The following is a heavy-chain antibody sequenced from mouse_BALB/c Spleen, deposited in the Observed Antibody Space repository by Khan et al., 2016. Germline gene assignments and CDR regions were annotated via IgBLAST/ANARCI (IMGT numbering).Heavy chain of an antibody. V-gene: IGHV1-87*01. J-gene: IGHJ3*01. CDR3: EDALIVY. CDR2: IYPGDGDT. CDR1: GYTSANYW. Sequence: QVQLQQSGAELARPGASVRLSCKASGYTSANYWMQWVQQRPGQGLEWIGSIYPGDGDTRYSQKFKDTATLTADKSSSSAYMHLRSVTSEASAVFYCEDALIVYWGQGTLVTVSA.